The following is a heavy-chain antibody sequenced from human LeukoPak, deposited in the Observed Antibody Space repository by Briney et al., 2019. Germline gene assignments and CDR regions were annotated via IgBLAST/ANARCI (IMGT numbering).Heavy chain of an antibody. D-gene: IGHD3-22*01. Sequence: GGSLRLSCAASGFPLSSYWMHWVRRAPAKALVCVSRIHSAWSSTRYADSLEGRFTISRDNAKNTLYLQKNSLRAEDTAVYYCARVGYYYDSSGYYYYYYYMDVWGKGTTVTVSS. CDR2: IHSAWSST. J-gene: IGHJ6*03. CDR3: ARVGYYYDSSGYYYYYYYMDV. CDR1: GFPLSSYW. V-gene: IGHV3-74*01.